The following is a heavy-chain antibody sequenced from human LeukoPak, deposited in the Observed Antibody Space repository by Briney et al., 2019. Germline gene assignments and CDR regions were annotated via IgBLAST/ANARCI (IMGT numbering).Heavy chain of an antibody. J-gene: IGHJ4*02. V-gene: IGHV4-39*01. CDR3: ARRTYVLRYFDWSSYYFDY. D-gene: IGHD3-9*01. CDR2: IYYSGST. Sequence: PETLSLTCTVSGGSISSSSYYWGWIRQPPGKGLEWIGSIYYSGSTYYNPSLKSRVTISVDTSKNQFSLKLSSVTAADTAVYYCARRTYVLRYFDWSSYYFDYWGQGTLVTVSS. CDR1: GGSISSSSYY.